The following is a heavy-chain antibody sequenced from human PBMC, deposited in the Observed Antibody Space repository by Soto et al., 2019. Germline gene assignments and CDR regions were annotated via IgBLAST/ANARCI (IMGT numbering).Heavy chain of an antibody. V-gene: IGHV4-39*01. J-gene: IGHJ4*02. CDR1: GGSISSSSYY. CDR2: IYYSGST. CDR3: ARRRMYGDAFDY. Sequence: KTSETLSLTCTVSGGSISSSSYYWGWIRQPPGKGLEWIGSIYYSGSTYYNPSLKSRVTISVDTSKNQFSLKLSSVTAADTAVYYCARRRMYGDAFDYWGQGTLVTVSS. D-gene: IGHD4-17*01.